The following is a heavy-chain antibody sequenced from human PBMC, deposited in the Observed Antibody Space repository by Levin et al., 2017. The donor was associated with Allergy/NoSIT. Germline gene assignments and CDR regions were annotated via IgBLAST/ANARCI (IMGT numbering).Heavy chain of an antibody. J-gene: IGHJ4*02. CDR3: SRSPPPSMASGSLFGRFDY. V-gene: IGHV3-53*01. CDR2: VSAGGNT. D-gene: IGHD3-10*01. Sequence: GGSLRLSCAASGFTFSSVYVSWVRQAPGKGLEWVAVVSAGGNTYYADSVLDRFSVSSSNSKNTFSLQMNSLRVEDTAVYYCSRSPPPSMASGSLFGRFDYWGQGAQVTVSS. CDR1: GFTFSSVY.